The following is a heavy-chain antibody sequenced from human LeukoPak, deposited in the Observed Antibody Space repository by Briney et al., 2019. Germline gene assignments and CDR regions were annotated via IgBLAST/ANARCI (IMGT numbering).Heavy chain of an antibody. CDR2: IIPIFGTA. Sequence: SVKVSCKASGGTFSSYAISWVRQAPGQGLEWMGRIIPIFGTANYAQKFQGRVTITTDESTSTAYMELSSLRSEDTAVYYCARAVNRGYYYYYYMDVWGKGTTVTVSS. V-gene: IGHV1-69*05. CDR3: ARAVNRGYYYYYYMDV. D-gene: IGHD2/OR15-2a*01. CDR1: GGTFSSYA. J-gene: IGHJ6*03.